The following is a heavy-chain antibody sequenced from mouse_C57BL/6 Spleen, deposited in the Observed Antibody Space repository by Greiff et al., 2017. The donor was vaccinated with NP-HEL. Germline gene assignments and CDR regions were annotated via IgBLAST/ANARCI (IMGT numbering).Heavy chain of an antibody. J-gene: IGHJ1*03. Sequence: EVKLMESGEGLVKPGGSLKLSCAASGFTFSSYAMSWVRQTPEKRLEWVAYISSGGDYIYYADTVKGRFTISRDNARNTLYLQMSSLKSEDTAMYYCTRAYYYGSSPWYFDVWGTGTTVTVSS. D-gene: IGHD1-1*01. CDR2: ISSGGDYI. V-gene: IGHV5-9-1*02. CDR1: GFTFSSYA. CDR3: TRAYYYGSSPWYFDV.